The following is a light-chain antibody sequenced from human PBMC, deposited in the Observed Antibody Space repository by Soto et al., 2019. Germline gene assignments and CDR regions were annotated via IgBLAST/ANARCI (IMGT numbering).Light chain of an antibody. Sequence: QSVLTQAPSASGTPGQRVTISCSGSSSNIGSNTVSWYQQVPGTAPKLLIYSNDQRPSGVPDRFSGSKSGTSASLAIGGLQSEDEADYYCEAWDDSLNGWVFGGGTKVTVL. CDR3: EAWDDSLNGWV. J-gene: IGLJ3*02. V-gene: IGLV1-44*01. CDR2: SND. CDR1: SSNIGSNT.